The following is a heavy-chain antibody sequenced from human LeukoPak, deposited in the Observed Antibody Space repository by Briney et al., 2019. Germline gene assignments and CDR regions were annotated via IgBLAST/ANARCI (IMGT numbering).Heavy chain of an antibody. CDR3: ASGADCYDSSGYFDY. Sequence: SETLSLTCTVSGGSISSYYWSWIRQPAGKGLEWIGRIYTSGSTNYNPSLKSRVTMSVDTSKNQFSLKLSSVTAADTAVYYCASGADCYDSSGYFDYWGQGTLVTVSS. CDR1: GGSISSYY. V-gene: IGHV4-4*07. D-gene: IGHD3-22*01. CDR2: IYTSGST. J-gene: IGHJ4*02.